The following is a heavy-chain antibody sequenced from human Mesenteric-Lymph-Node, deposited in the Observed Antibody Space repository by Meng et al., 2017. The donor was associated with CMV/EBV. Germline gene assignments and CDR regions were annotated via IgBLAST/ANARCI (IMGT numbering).Heavy chain of an antibody. D-gene: IGHD3-16*01. J-gene: IGHJ4*02. CDR1: GFTFSSYG. CDR3: TTEYYGLGRLFSDY. CDR2: TKTTT. V-gene: IGHV3-15*01. Sequence: GGSLRLSCAASGFTFSSYGMHWVRQAPGKGLEWVGRTKTTTDYAAPVKGRFTISRDDSKKTLYLQMNSLKTEDTAVYYCTTEYYGLGRLFSDYWGQGTLVTVSS.